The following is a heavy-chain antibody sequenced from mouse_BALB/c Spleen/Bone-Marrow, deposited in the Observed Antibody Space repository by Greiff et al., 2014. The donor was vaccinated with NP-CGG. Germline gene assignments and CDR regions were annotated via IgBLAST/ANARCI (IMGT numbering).Heavy chain of an antibody. CDR3: AQGYDWAIDY. Sequence: VQLKQSGAELVKPGASVKLSCTASGFNIKDTYMHWVKQRPEQGLEWIGRIDPANGNTKYDPKFQGKATITADTSSNTAYLQRNRLTSEDTSFYDCAQGYDWAIDYWGQGTSVTVSA. D-gene: IGHD2-14*01. J-gene: IGHJ4*01. CDR2: IDPANGNT. V-gene: IGHV14-3*02. CDR1: GFNIKDTY.